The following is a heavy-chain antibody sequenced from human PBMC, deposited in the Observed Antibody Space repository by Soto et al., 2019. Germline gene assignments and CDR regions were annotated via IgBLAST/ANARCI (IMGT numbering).Heavy chain of an antibody. J-gene: IGHJ4*02. D-gene: IGHD3-10*01. CDR1: GYTFTSYG. CDR3: ARDVITMVRGVIPHPDY. V-gene: IGHV1-18*01. Sequence: ASVKVSCKASGYTFTSYGISWVRQAPGQGLEWMGWISAYNGNTNYAQKLQGRVTMTTDTSTSTAYMELRSLRSDDTAMYYCARDVITMVRGVIPHPDYWGQGTLVTVSS. CDR2: ISAYNGNT.